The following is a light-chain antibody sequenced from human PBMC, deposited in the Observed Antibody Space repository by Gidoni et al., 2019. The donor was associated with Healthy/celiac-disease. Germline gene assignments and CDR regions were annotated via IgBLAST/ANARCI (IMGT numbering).Light chain of an antibody. Sequence: DIPMTQSPSSLSASVGDRITITCQASQDIINYLNWYQQKPGKAPKLLIYDASNLETGVPSRFSGSGSGTDFTFTISSLQPEDIATYYCQQYDNLLLLTFGGGTKVEIK. V-gene: IGKV1-33*01. CDR1: QDIINY. CDR2: DAS. CDR3: QQYDNLLLLT. J-gene: IGKJ4*01.